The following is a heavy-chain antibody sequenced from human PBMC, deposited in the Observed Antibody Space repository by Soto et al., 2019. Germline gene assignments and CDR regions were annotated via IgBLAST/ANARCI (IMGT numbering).Heavy chain of an antibody. Sequence: GGSLRLSCAASGFTVSTNYMTWVRQAPGKGLEWVSVIYSGGSTYYADSVKGRFTISRDNSKNTLYLQMNSLRAEETAVYYCARGSGSLYYFGYWGQGTLVTVSS. CDR1: GFTVSTNY. CDR2: IYSGGST. J-gene: IGHJ4*02. D-gene: IGHD1-26*01. CDR3: ARGSGSLYYFGY. V-gene: IGHV3-53*01.